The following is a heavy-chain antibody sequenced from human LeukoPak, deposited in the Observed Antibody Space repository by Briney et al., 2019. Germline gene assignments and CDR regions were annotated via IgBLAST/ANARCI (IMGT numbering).Heavy chain of an antibody. Sequence: PSETLSLTCTVSGYSISSGYYWGWIRQPPGKGLEWLGTIYHSGSNYYNPSLKSRVTISLDTSKNQFSLKLSSVTAADTAVYYCARDQGYLDAFDIWGQGTMVTVSS. CDR2: IYHSGSN. D-gene: IGHD5-18*01. J-gene: IGHJ3*02. CDR1: GYSISSGYY. CDR3: ARDQGYLDAFDI. V-gene: IGHV4-38-2*02.